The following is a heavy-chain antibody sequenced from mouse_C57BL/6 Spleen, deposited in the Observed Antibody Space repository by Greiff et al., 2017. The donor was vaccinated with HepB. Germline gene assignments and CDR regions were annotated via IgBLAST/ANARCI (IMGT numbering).Heavy chain of an antibody. V-gene: IGHV2-2*01. CDR3: ARKQTGFDY. CDR2: IWSGGST. Sequence: VMLVESGPGLVQPSQSLSITCTVSGFSLTSYGVHWVRQSPGKGLEWLGVIWSGGSTDYNAAFISRLSISKDNSKSQVFFKMNSLQADDTAIYYCARKQTGFDYWGQGTTLTVSS. D-gene: IGHD4-1*01. J-gene: IGHJ2*01. CDR1: GFSLTSYG.